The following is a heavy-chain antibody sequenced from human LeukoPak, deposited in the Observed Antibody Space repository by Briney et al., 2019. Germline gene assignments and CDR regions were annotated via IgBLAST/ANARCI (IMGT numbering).Heavy chain of an antibody. CDR2: IDPSDSYT. Sequence: LGESLKISCKGSGYSLTTYWVSWVRQMPGKGLEWMGRIDPSDSYTNYSPSFQGHVTISVDKSISTAYLQWSSLKASDTAMYYCARHLADNWFDPWGQGTLVTVSS. CDR1: GYSLTTYW. CDR3: ARHLADNWFDP. V-gene: IGHV5-10-1*01. J-gene: IGHJ5*02.